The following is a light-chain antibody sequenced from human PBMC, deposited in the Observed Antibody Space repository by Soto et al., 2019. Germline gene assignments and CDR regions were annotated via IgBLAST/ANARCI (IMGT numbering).Light chain of an antibody. CDR3: QQYNNWPPWT. V-gene: IGKV3-15*01. CDR2: GAS. J-gene: IGKJ1*01. Sequence: EIVMTRSPSTLSVSPGERATLSCRARQSVSSNLAWYQQKPGQAPRLLIYGASTRATGIPARFSGSGSGTEFTLTISSLQSEDFAVYYCQQYNNWPPWTFGQGTKVEIK. CDR1: QSVSSN.